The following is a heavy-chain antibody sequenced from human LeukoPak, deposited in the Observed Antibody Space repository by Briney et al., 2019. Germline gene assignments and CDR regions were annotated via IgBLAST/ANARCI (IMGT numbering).Heavy chain of an antibody. CDR1: GLSFSFYA. CDR2: ISGGGAGT. D-gene: IGHD6-25*01. CDR3: ARRTAATYHFDY. Sequence: GGSLRLSCATSGLSFSFYAMSWVRQAPGKGLEWVSSISGGGAGTYYADSVRGRFTISRDNSKNTLYLQMNSLRAEDTALYYCARRTAATYHFDYWGQGTLVTVSS. V-gene: IGHV3-23*01. J-gene: IGHJ4*02.